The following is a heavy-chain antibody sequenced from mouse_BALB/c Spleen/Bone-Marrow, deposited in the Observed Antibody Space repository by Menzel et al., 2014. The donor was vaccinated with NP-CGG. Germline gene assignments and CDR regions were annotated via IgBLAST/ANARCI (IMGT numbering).Heavy chain of an antibody. J-gene: IGHJ4*01. V-gene: IGHV1-80*01. CDR1: GYAFSNYW. CDR3: ASQGDYSYAMDY. Sequence: QVQLQQSGAELVRPGSSVKISCKASGYAFSNYWMNWVKQRPGQGLEWIGQIYPGDADIHYNGKFRGKATLTADKSSSTAHMQLSSLTSEDSAVYFCASQGDYSYAMDYWGQGTSVTVSS. CDR2: IYPGDADI. D-gene: IGHD1-1*01.